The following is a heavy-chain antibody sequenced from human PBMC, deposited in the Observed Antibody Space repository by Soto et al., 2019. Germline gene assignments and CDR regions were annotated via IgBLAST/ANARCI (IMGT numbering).Heavy chain of an antibody. V-gene: IGHV3-33*01. Sequence: GSLRLSCAASGFTFISYGMHWVRQAPGKGLEWVAVIWYDGSNKYYADSVKGRFTISRDNSKNTLYLQMNSLRAEDTAVYYCARVATGGYYYHGMDVWGQGTTVTVSS. CDR1: GFTFISYG. J-gene: IGHJ6*02. CDR3: ARVATGGYYYHGMDV. D-gene: IGHD7-27*01. CDR2: IWYDGSNK.